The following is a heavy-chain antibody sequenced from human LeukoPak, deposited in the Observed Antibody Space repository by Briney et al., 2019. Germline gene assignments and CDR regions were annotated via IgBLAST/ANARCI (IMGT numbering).Heavy chain of an antibody. J-gene: IGHJ4*02. CDR2: IYDSGST. V-gene: IGHV4-39*02. D-gene: IGHD3-10*01. CDR3: AREDYHARVGY. CDR1: GGSIRSSYYY. Sequence: PSETLSLTCTVSGGSIRSSYYYWGWIRQPPGKGLEWIGSIYDSGSTYYNPSLKSRVTISVDTSKNQFSLKLNSVTAADTAVYYCAREDYHARVGYWGQGTLVTVSS.